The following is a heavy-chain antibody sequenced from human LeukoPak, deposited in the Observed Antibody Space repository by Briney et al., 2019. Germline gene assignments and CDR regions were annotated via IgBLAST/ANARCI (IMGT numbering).Heavy chain of an antibody. CDR2: IWNDGSSQ. CDR3: AKDAQRGFDYSNSLEN. Sequence: GGSLRLSCAASKFPFSHYGMHWVRQAPGKGLEWVAVIWNDGSSQYYADSVKGRFTVSRDNSQSMLYLQMNSLRPEDTAVYYCAKDAQRGFDYSNSLENWGQGTLVTVSS. J-gene: IGHJ4*02. CDR1: KFPFSHYG. D-gene: IGHD4-11*01. V-gene: IGHV3-33*06.